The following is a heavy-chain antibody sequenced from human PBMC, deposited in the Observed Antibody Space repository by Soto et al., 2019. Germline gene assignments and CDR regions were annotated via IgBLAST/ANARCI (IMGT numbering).Heavy chain of an antibody. CDR1: GVTFSRYA. CDR3: TKGGTVPFDY. CDR2: VFFDGNYK. V-gene: IGHV3-30*18. J-gene: IGHJ4*01. Sequence: QVQFMQSGGGVVQPGKSLRLSCATYGVTFSRYAMHWVRQAPGERLEWVAVVFFDGNYKNYGDSVKGRFTLSRDNSKNTTSLQMDGLRPEDTGGYYVTKGGTVPFDYWGQGSLVIVSS. D-gene: IGHD3-16*01.